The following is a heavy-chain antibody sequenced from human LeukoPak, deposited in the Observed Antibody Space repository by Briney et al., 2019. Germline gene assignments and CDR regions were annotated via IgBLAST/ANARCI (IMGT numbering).Heavy chain of an antibody. D-gene: IGHD3-10*01. Sequence: SQTLSLTCTVSGGSISSGGYYWSWIRQHPGKGLEWIGYIYHSGSTYYNPSLKSRVTISVDTSKNQFSLKLSSVTAADTAVYYCASTSYYGSGTQMDVWGQGTTVTVPS. V-gene: IGHV4-31*03. J-gene: IGHJ6*02. CDR3: ASTSYYGSGTQMDV. CDR2: IYHSGST. CDR1: GGSISSGGYY.